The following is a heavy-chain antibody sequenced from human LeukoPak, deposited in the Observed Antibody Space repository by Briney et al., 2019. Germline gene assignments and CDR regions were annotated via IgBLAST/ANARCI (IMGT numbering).Heavy chain of an antibody. V-gene: IGHV4-61*08. Sequence: SETLSLTCTVSGGSINRGGNYWSWIRQYPGKGLEWIGYIYHSGITYYNPSLKSRVTISVDTSKNQFSLKLSSVTAADTAVYYCARGPIAAAGNGWYYFDYWGQGTLVTVSS. CDR2: IYHSGIT. J-gene: IGHJ4*02. CDR3: ARGPIAAAGNGWYYFDY. D-gene: IGHD6-13*01. CDR1: GGSINRGGNY.